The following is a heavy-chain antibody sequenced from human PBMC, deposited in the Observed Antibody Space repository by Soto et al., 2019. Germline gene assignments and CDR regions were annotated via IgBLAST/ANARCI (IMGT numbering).Heavy chain of an antibody. J-gene: IGHJ4*02. CDR3: TTDLNGGFDY. Sequence: GGSLRLSCAASGFAFSNAWMIWVRQAPGKGLEWVGRIKSETDGETTDYVAPVKGRFTISRDDSKNTLYLQMNSLKIEDTAVYYCTTDLNGGFDYWGRGTLVTVSS. CDR2: IKSETDGETT. CDR1: GFAFSNAW. D-gene: IGHD2-8*01. V-gene: IGHV3-15*01.